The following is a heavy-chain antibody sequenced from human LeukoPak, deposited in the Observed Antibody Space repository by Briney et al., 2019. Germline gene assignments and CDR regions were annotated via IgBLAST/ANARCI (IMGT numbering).Heavy chain of an antibody. D-gene: IGHD3-16*02. CDR2: ISGSGGST. J-gene: IGHJ3*02. CDR1: GFTFSSYA. CDR3: AKGMYVISFGGVIVAINAFDI. V-gene: IGHV3-23*01. Sequence: GGSLRLSCAASGFTFSSYAMSWVRQAPGKGLEWVSTISGSGGSTYYADSVKGRFTISRDNSKNTLYLQMNSLRAEDTAVYYCAKGMYVISFGGVIVAINAFDIWGQGTMVTVSS.